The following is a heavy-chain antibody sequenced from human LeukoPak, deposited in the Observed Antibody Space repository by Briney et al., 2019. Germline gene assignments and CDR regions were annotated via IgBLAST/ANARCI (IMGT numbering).Heavy chain of an antibody. V-gene: IGHV4-39*01. CDR1: GGSIRSSYYY. Sequence: SETLSLTCTVSGGSIRSSYYYWGWIRQPPGKGLEWIGSIYDSGSTYYSPSLRSRVTVSADTSKSQFSLKLSSVTAADTAVYFCVRLQHFGDPHWGQGTLVTVST. CDR2: IYDSGST. D-gene: IGHD4-17*01. CDR3: VRLQHFGDPH. J-gene: IGHJ4*02.